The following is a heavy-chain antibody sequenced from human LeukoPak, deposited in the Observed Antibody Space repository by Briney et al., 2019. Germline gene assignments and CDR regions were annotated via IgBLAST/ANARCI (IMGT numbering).Heavy chain of an antibody. D-gene: IGHD1-26*01. CDR1: GYTFTSYY. CDR3: ARVEWELPFDY. V-gene: IGHV1-69*13. CDR2: IIPIFGTA. J-gene: IGHJ4*02. Sequence: ASVKVSCKTSGYTFTSYYMHWVRQAPGQGLEWMGGIIPIFGTANYAQKFQGRVTITADESTSTAYMELSSLRSEDTAVYYCARVEWELPFDYWGQGTLVTVSS.